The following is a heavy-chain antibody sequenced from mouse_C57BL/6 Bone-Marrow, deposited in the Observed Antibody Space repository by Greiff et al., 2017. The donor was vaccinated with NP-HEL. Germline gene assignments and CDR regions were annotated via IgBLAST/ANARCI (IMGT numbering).Heavy chain of an antibody. CDR1: GYSFTDYN. V-gene: IGHV1-39*01. CDR2: INPNYGTT. J-gene: IGHJ1*03. D-gene: IGHD2-3*01. CDR3: ARCDGYFYWYFDV. Sequence: EVQGVESGPELVKPGASVKISCKASGYSFTDYNMNWVKQSTGKSLEWIGVINPNYGTTSYNQKFKGKATLTVDQSSITAYMQLISLTSEDSAVYYCARCDGYFYWYFDVWGTGTTVTVSS.